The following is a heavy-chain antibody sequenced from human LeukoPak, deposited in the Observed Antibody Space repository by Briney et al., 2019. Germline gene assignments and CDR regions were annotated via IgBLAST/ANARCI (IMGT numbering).Heavy chain of an antibody. CDR2: IIPIFGTA. CDR3: ARESIAARPGYYYYYMDV. V-gene: IGHV1-69*05. J-gene: IGHJ6*03. D-gene: IGHD6-6*01. Sequence: ASVKVSCKASGGTFSSYAISWVRQAPGQGLEWMGGIIPIFGTANYAQKFQGRVTITTDESTSTAYMGLSSLRSEDTAVYYCARESIAARPGYYYYYMDVWGKGTTVTVS. CDR1: GGTFSSYA.